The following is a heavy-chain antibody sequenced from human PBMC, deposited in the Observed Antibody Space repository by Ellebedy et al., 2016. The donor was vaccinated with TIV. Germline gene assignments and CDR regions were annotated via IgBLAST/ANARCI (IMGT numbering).Heavy chain of an antibody. J-gene: IGHJ4*02. D-gene: IGHD6-19*01. CDR2: IYPGDSDT. V-gene: IGHV5-51*01. CDR1: GYRFTSYW. Sequence: GESLKISCKGSGYRFTSYWIGWVRQMPGKGLEWMGSIYPGDSDTRYSPSFQGQVTISADKAISTAYLQWSSLKAADTAKYYCAIASSSGWPQDYWGQGTLVTVSS. CDR3: AIASSSGWPQDY.